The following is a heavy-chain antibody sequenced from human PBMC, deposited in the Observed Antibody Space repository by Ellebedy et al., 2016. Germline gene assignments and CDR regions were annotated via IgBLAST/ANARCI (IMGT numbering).Heavy chain of an antibody. D-gene: IGHD3-3*01. CDR3: ARQGYDFWSGYHFDY. Sequence: GGSLRLXXAASGFTFSSYAMHWVRQAPGKGLEWVAVISYDGSNKYYADSVKGRFTISRDNSKNTLYLQMNSLRAEDTAVYYCARQGYDFWSGYHFDYWGQGTLVTVSS. CDR2: ISYDGSNK. J-gene: IGHJ4*02. V-gene: IGHV3-30-3*01. CDR1: GFTFSSYA.